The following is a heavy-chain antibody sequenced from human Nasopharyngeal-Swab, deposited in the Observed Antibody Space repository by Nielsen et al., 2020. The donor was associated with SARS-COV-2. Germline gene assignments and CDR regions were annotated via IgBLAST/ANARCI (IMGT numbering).Heavy chain of an antibody. CDR2: IYYSGST. V-gene: IGHV4-39*01. J-gene: IGHJ4*02. Sequence: SETLSLTCTFSGGSITSSRYYWGWIRKPPGKGLEWIGSIYYSGSTYYNPSLKSRVTISVDTSKNQFSLKLSSVTAADTAVYYCARQGFSGIAAALDYWGQGTLVTVSS. CDR1: GGSITSSRYY. D-gene: IGHD6-13*01. CDR3: ARQGFSGIAAALDY.